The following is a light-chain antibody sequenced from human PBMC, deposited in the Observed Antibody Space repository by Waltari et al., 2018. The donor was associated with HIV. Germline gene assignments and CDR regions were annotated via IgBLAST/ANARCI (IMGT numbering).Light chain of an antibody. V-gene: IGKV3-20*01. CDR2: GAS. Sequence: EIVLTQSPGTLSLSPGARATLSCRASQSVPRTFLAWYQQKRGQTPRLLIYGASSRASGIPDRFRGGGSGTDFTLTISRLEPEDFAVYYCLQYGSLPYSFGQGTNLEIK. J-gene: IGKJ2*03. CDR1: QSVPRTF. CDR3: LQYGSLPYS.